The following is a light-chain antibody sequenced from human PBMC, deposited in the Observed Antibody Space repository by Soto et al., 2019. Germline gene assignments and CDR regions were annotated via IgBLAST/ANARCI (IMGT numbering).Light chain of an antibody. CDR2: GAS. Sequence: EIVMTQSPATLSVSPGERATLSCRASQSVSSNLAWYQQKPGQAPRLLIYGASTRATGIPARFSGSGSGTEFTLTISSLPSEDFAVYYCQQYNTWETFGQGTKVEIK. V-gene: IGKV3-15*01. J-gene: IGKJ1*01. CDR1: QSVSSN. CDR3: QQYNTWET.